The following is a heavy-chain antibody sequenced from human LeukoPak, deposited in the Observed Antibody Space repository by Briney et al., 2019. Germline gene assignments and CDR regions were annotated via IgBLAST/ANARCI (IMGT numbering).Heavy chain of an antibody. D-gene: IGHD4-17*01. CDR3: ARVNYGDYFGDFDY. Sequence: PSQTLSLTCTVSGGSISSGGYYWSWIRQPPGKGLEWIGYIYNSGSTNYNPSLTSRVTISVDTSKNQFSLKLSSVTAADTAVYYCARVNYGDYFGDFDYWGQGTLVTVSS. CDR1: GGSISSGGYY. V-gene: IGHV4-61*08. CDR2: IYNSGST. J-gene: IGHJ4*02.